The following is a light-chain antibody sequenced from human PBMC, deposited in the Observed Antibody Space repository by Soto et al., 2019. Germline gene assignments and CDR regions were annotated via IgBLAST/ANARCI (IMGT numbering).Light chain of an antibody. V-gene: IGKV3-15*01. CDR1: QSVGSN. J-gene: IGKJ1*01. CDR2: SAS. Sequence: EIVMTQSPATMSVSPGERATLSCRASQSVGSNLAWYQQKTGQAPRLLIYSASTRATGIPARFSGSGSGTELTLTIRSLQSEDFAVYYCQSYNYWPQWTFGQGTKVDIX. CDR3: QSYNYWPQWT.